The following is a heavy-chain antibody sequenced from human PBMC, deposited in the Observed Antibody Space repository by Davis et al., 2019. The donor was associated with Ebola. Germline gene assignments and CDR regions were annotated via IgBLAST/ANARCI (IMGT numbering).Heavy chain of an antibody. CDR3: ARAPTWSQINYYCFDY. J-gene: IGHJ4*02. CDR2: MNPNSGNT. Sequence: ASVKVSCKASGYTFTSYDINWVRQATGQGLEWMGWMNPNSGNTGYAQKFQGRVTMTRDTSISTAYMELSSLSSEDTAVYYCARAPTWSQINYYCFDYWGPGTLVTVSS. CDR1: GYTFTSYD. D-gene: IGHD3-10*01. V-gene: IGHV1-8*01.